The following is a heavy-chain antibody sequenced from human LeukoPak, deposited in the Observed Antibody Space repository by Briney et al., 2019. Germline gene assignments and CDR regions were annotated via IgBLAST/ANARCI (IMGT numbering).Heavy chain of an antibody. CDR1: GGSFSGYY. D-gene: IGHD3-3*01. J-gene: IGHJ6*03. CDR3: ARVLQNYYYLDV. Sequence: SETLSLTCAVYGGSFSGYYWSWIRQPPGKGLEWIGNIYDSESTHYKSSLKSRVTISVDTSKNQFSLRLSSVTAADTAVYYCARVLQNYYYLDVWGKGTTVTVSS. CDR2: IYDSEST. V-gene: IGHV4-59*01.